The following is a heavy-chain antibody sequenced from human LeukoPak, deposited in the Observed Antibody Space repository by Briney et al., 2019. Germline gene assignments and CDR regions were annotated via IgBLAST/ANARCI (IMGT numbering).Heavy chain of an antibody. CDR2: IYYSGST. Sequence: KPSETLSLTCTVSGGSISNYFWSWLRQPPGKGREWVGYIYYSGSTNYNPSLKSRVTISVDTSKSQFSLKLNSVTAADTAVYYCARVGGGNYYYYGMDVWGQGTTVTVSS. D-gene: IGHD2-15*01. V-gene: IGHV4-59*01. CDR3: ARVGGGNYYYYGMDV. J-gene: IGHJ6*02. CDR1: GGSISNYF.